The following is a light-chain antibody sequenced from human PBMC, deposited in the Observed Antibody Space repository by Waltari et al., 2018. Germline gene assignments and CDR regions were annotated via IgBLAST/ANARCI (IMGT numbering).Light chain of an antibody. Sequence: QSVLTQPPSPSATPRQRVPISCSGSYSNLRRNYLYCYQPLPGAAPNLLIYRNNQRPSGVPDRFSASKYATSASLAISGLRSEDEAVYYCAAWDESHYVFGPGTKVTVL. CDR2: RNN. V-gene: IGLV1-47*01. CDR3: AAWDESHYV. CDR1: YSNLRRNY. J-gene: IGLJ1*01.